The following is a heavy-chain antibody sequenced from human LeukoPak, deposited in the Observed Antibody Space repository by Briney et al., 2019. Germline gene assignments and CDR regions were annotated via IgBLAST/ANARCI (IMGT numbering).Heavy chain of an antibody. CDR1: GFTFSSYA. Sequence: PGGSLRLSCAASGFTFSSYAMSWVRQAPGKGLEWVSAISGSGGSTYYADSVKGRFTTSRDNSKNTLYLQMNSLRAEDTAVYYCAKDLRRSYYYDSSGYEEEDYWGQGTLVTVSS. V-gene: IGHV3-23*01. J-gene: IGHJ4*02. CDR2: ISGSGGST. D-gene: IGHD3-22*01. CDR3: AKDLRRSYYYDSSGYEEEDY.